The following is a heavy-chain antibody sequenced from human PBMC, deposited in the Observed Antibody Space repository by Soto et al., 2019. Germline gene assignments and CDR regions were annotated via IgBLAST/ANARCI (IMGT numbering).Heavy chain of an antibody. J-gene: IGHJ4*02. CDR3: ARVSSGDKSPNYFDY. CDR2: IWYDGSNE. CDR1: GFTFSSYG. Sequence: QVQLVESGGGVVQPGRSLRLSCAASGFTFSSYGMHWVRQAPGKGLEWVAIIWYDGSNEYYADSVKGRFTISRDNSKNTLYLQMNSLRAEDTALYYCARVSSGDKSPNYFDYWGQGTLVTVSS. V-gene: IGHV3-33*01. D-gene: IGHD2-21*02.